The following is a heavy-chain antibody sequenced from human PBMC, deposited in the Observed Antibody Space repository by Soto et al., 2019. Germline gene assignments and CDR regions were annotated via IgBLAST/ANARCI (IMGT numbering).Heavy chain of an antibody. CDR1: GFTFSSYG. V-gene: IGHV3-33*01. CDR2: IWYDGSNK. CDR3: ARAVSVYGHLDY. J-gene: IGHJ4*02. D-gene: IGHD2-8*01. Sequence: QVQLVESGGGVVQPGRSLRLSCAASGFTFSSYGMHWVPQAPGKGLEWVAVIWYDGSNKYYADSVKGRFTISRDNSKNTLYLQMNSLRAEDRAVYYCARAVSVYGHLDYWGQGTLVTVSS.